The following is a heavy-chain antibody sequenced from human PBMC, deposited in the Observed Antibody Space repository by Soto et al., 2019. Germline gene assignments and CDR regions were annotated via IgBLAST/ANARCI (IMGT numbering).Heavy chain of an antibody. Sequence: HGESLKISCKGSGYSFTSYWISWVRQMPGEGLEWMGRIDPSDSYTNYSPSFQGHVTISADKSISTAYLQWSSLKASDTAMYYCARLVSEYSSSSHIPYYYGMDVWGQGTTVTVSS. CDR1: GYSFTSYW. V-gene: IGHV5-10-1*01. CDR2: IDPSDSYT. CDR3: ARLVSEYSSSSHIPYYYGMDV. D-gene: IGHD6-6*01. J-gene: IGHJ6*02.